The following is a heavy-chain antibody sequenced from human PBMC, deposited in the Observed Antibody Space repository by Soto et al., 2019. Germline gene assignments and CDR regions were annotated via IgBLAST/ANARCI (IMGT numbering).Heavy chain of an antibody. CDR2: IYYSGST. V-gene: IGHV4-59*01. J-gene: IGHJ4*02. Sequence: QVRLQESGPGLVKPSETLSRTCTVSGGSISSYYWSWIRQPPGKGLEWIGYIYYSGSTNYNPSLKSRVTISVDTSKNQFSLKLSSVTAADTAVYYCARGNDIAVDYWGQGTLVTVSS. D-gene: IGHD6-13*01. CDR3: ARGNDIAVDY. CDR1: GGSISSYY.